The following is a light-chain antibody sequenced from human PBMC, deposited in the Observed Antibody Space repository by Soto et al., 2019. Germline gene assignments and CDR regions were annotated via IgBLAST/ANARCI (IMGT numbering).Light chain of an antibody. CDR1: QSVSSN. CDR3: QKYNNWPLT. J-gene: IGKJ5*01. V-gene: IGKV3-15*01. CDR2: GAS. Sequence: EIVMTQSPATLSLSPVERATLSCRASQSVSSNLAWYQQKPGQAPRLLIYGASTRATGIPARFSGSGSGTEFTLTISSLQSEDFAVYYCQKYNNWPLTFGKGTRLEIK.